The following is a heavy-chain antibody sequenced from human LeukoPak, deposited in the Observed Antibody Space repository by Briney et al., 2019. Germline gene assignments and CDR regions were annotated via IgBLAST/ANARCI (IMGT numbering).Heavy chain of an antibody. CDR3: ARVGAWYSSGWYIAW. Sequence: GASVKVSCEASGYTFTGYHMHWVRQAPGQGLEWMGWINPNSGGTNYAQKFQGRVTMTRDTSISTAYMELSTLRSDDTAVYYCARVGAWYSSGWYIAWWGQGTLVTVSS. D-gene: IGHD6-19*01. CDR2: INPNSGGT. CDR1: GYTFTGYH. V-gene: IGHV1-2*02. J-gene: IGHJ4*02.